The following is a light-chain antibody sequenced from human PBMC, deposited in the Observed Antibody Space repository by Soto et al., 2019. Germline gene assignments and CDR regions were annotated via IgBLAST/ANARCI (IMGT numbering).Light chain of an antibody. CDR2: GAS. CDR1: QSVSFSY. V-gene: IGKV3-20*01. Sequence: EIVLTQSPGTLSLSPGERATLSCWASQSVSFSYLAWYQQKPGQAPRLLIYGASSRAAGIPNRFSGSGSGTDFTLTISRLEPEDSAVYYCQQYGSSPGTFGQGTKLEIK. CDR3: QQYGSSPGT. J-gene: IGKJ2*01.